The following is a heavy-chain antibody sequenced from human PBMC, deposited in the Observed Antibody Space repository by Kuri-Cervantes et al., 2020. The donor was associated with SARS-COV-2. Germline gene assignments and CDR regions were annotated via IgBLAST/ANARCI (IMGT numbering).Heavy chain of an antibody. CDR1: GFTFSTYA. CDR2: ISSIGGST. V-gene: IGHV3-23*01. D-gene: IGHD2-2*01. CDR3: AKGRGVYCSSTSCGNHFDY. Sequence: GESLKIFCAASGFTFSTYAMSWVRQAPGKGLEWVTAISSIGGSTYYADPVKGRFTISRDNSKNTLYLQMNSLRAEDTAVYYCAKGRGVYCSSTSCGNHFDYWGQGTLVTVSS. J-gene: IGHJ4*02.